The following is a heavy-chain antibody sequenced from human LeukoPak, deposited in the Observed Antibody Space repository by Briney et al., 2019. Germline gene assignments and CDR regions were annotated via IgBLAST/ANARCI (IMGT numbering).Heavy chain of an antibody. CDR2: INTNTGNP. CDR3: ARAEVQLWLRSHYYYGMDV. D-gene: IGHD5-18*01. CDR1: GYTFTSYA. Sequence: ASVKVSCKASGYTFTSYAMNWVRQAPGQGLEWMGWINTNTGNPTYAQGFTGRFVFSLDTSVSTAYLQISSLKAEDTAVYYCARAEVQLWLRSHYYYGMDVWGQGTTVTVSS. J-gene: IGHJ6*02. V-gene: IGHV7-4-1*02.